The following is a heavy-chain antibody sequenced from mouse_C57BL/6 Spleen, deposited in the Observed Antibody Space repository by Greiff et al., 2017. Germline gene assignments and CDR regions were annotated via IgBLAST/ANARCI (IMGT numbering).Heavy chain of an antibody. V-gene: IGHV1-81*01. Sequence: VQLQESGAELARPGASVKLSCKASGYTFTSYGISWVKQRPGQGLEWIGEIYPRSGNTYYNEKFKGKATLTADKSSSTAYMELRSLTSEDSAVYFCARFIARVHYAMDYWGQGTSVTVSS. CDR1: GYTFTSYG. CDR2: IYPRSGNT. CDR3: ARFIARVHYAMDY. J-gene: IGHJ4*01. D-gene: IGHD1-1*01.